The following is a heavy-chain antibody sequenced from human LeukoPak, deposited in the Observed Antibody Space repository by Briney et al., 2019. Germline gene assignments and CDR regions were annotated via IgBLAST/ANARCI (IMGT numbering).Heavy chain of an antibody. CDR3: ARVSYDSSFGD. CDR1: GGSISSSDW. D-gene: IGHD3-22*01. J-gene: IGHJ4*02. V-gene: IGHV4-4*02. Sequence: SETLSLTCAVSGGSISSSDWWSWVRQPPGKGLEWIGEIYHSGSTNYNPSLKSRVTISVDTSKNQFSLKLSSVTAADTAVYYCARVSYDSSFGDWGQGTLVTVSS. CDR2: IYHSGST.